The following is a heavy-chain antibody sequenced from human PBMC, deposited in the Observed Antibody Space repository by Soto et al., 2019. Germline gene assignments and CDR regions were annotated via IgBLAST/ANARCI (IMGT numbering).Heavy chain of an antibody. CDR1: GGTFSSYA. J-gene: IGHJ6*02. D-gene: IGHD3-3*02. V-gene: IGHV1-69*13. CDR2: IIPIFGTA. CDR3: ARGQGAPRSHFWSGYQINDYYYYGMDV. Sequence: ASVKVSCKASGGTFSSYAISWVRQAPGQGLEWMGGIIPIFGTANYAQKFQGRVTITADESTSTAYMELSSLRSEDTAVYYCARGQGAPRSHFWSGYQINDYYYYGMDVWGQGTTVTVSS.